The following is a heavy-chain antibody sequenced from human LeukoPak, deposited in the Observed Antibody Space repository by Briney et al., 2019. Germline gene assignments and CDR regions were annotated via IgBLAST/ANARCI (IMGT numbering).Heavy chain of an antibody. CDR1: GGSMSHH. CDR3: AREKSPERKTWLQLGAFDV. J-gene: IGHJ3*01. CDR2: ISHTAST. Sequence: SSETLSLTCTVSGGSMSHHWSWIRQSPGKGLEWIGYISHTASTNYNPSLKSRVTLSIDTSKNQLSFQLTSVTAADTAVYYCAREKSPERKTWLQLGAFDVWGQGTVVTVSS. D-gene: IGHD5-24*01. V-gene: IGHV4-59*11.